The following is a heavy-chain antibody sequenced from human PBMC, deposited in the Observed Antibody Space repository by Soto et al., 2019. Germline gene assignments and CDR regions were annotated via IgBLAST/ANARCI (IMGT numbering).Heavy chain of an antibody. CDR1: GFTFSGYA. V-gene: IGHV3-73*02. CDR2: IRSKANSYAT. J-gene: IGHJ4*02. CDR3: TRHSGSSSNDY. Sequence: EVQLVESGGGLVQPGGSLKLSCAASGFTFSGYAMHWVRQASGKGLEWVGRIRSKANSYATAYAASVKGRFTISRDDSKNTAYLQMNSLKTEDTAVYYCTRHSGSSSNDYWGQGTLVTVSS. D-gene: IGHD6-6*01.